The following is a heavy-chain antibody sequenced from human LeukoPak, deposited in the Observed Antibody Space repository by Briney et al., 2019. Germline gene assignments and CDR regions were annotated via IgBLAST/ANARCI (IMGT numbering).Heavy chain of an antibody. Sequence: GGSLRLSCAASGFPLSSYAMSGPPHAPGKGVEWVSALCGSDGSTYYPAPVKGRFTISRDNSKNTLYLQMNSLRAEDTAVYYCAKDWVRGVIGAFFIWGQRKMLTVSS. CDR1: GFPLSSYA. J-gene: IGHJ3*02. CDR3: AKDWVRGVIGAFFI. V-gene: IGHV3-23*01. D-gene: IGHD3-10*01. CDR2: LCGSDGST.